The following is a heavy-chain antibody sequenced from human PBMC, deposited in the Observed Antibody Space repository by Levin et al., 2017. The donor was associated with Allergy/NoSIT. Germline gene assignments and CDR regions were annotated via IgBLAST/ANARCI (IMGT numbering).Heavy chain of an antibody. CDR1: GFTFTSSA. J-gene: IGHJ4*02. CDR2: IVVGSGNT. Sequence: KISCKASGFTFTSSAVQWVRLTRGQSLEWIGWIVVGSGNTNYAQKFQERVSITRDMSTSTAYMELSSLRSEDTAVYYCATGMETATFFLLDYWGQGTLVTVSS. D-gene: IGHD6-13*01. V-gene: IGHV1-58*01. CDR3: ATGMETATFFLLDY.